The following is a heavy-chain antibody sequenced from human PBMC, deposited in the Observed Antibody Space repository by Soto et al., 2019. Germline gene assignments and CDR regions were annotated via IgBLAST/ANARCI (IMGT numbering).Heavy chain of an antibody. Sequence: SETLSLTCTVSCGSVSSGSYCWSWIRQPPGKGLEWIGNICYSGSTNYNHSLKSRVTISVDTSKNQFSLKLSSVTAADTAVYYCAKSDCSSSSCSGFYGVDVWGQGTTVTVSS. CDR2: ICYSGST. V-gene: IGHV4-61*01. CDR1: CGSVSSGSYC. D-gene: IGHD2-2*01. J-gene: IGHJ6*02. CDR3: AKSDCSSSSCSGFYGVDV.